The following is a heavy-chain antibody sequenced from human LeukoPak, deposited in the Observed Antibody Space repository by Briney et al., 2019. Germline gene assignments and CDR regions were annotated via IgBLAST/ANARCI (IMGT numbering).Heavy chain of an antibody. CDR2: ISWNSGSI. Sequence: SLRLSCAASGFTFDDYAMHWVRQAPGKGLEWVSGISWNSGSIGYADSVKGRFTISRDNAKNSLYLQMNSLRAEDTALYYCAKSRYVGATPFDYWGQGTLVTVSS. CDR1: GFTFDDYA. CDR3: AKSRYVGATPFDY. J-gene: IGHJ4*02. V-gene: IGHV3-9*01. D-gene: IGHD1-26*01.